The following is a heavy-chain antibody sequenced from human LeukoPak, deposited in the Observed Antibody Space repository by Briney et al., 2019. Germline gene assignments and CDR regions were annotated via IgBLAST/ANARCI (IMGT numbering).Heavy chain of an antibody. CDR1: GFTFSSYW. J-gene: IGHJ4*02. V-gene: IGHV3-23*01. D-gene: IGHD3-22*01. CDR3: AKETDSYYYDSSGYQGY. Sequence: PGGSLRLSCAASGFTFSSYWMHWVRQAPGKGLEWVSAISGSGGSTYYADSVKGRFTISRDNSKNTLYLQMNSLRAEDTAVYYCAKETDSYYYDSSGYQGYWGQGTLVTVSS. CDR2: ISGSGGST.